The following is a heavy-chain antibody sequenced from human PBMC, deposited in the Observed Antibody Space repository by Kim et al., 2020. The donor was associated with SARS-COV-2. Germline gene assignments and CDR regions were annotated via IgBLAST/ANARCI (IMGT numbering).Heavy chain of an antibody. CDR3: ARDRVLTYYYDSRGFDY. CDR2: IIPIFGTA. D-gene: IGHD3-22*01. J-gene: IGHJ4*02. CDR1: GGTFSSYA. V-gene: IGHV1-69*13. Sequence: SVKVSCKASGGTFSSYAISWVRQAPGQGLEWMGGIIPIFGTANYAQKFQGRVTITADESTSTAYMELSSLRSEDTAVYYCARDRVLTYYYDSRGFDYWGQGTLVTVSS.